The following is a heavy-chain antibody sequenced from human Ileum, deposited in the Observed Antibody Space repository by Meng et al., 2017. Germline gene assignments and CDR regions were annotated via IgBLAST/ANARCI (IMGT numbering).Heavy chain of an antibody. D-gene: IGHD3-10*01. CDR2: TYYNGSP. Sequence: QVQLQESGPGLVKPSETLSLTCTVSGGSLTSYYWTWIRQTPGKGLEWIGLTYYNGSPFYNPSLRSRVTISVDTSKDQFSLKLTSVTAADTAVYYCARERRHYYGSGSFDYWGQGILVTVSS. CDR1: GGSLTSYY. CDR3: ARERRHYYGSGSFDY. V-gene: IGHV4-30-4*01. J-gene: IGHJ4*02.